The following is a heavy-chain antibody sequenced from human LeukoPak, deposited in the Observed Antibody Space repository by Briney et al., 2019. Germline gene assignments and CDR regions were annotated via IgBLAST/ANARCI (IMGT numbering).Heavy chain of an antibody. CDR3: ARDLNYFDY. V-gene: IGHV3-7*01. CDR1: GFTFSSFW. Sequence: GESLRLSCAASGFTFSSFWMTWVRQAPGKGLEWVANIKQDGSEKYYVDSVRGRFTISRDNATNSLYLQMNSLRAEDTAVYYCARDLNYFDYWGQGTLVTVSS. CDR2: IKQDGSEK. J-gene: IGHJ4*02.